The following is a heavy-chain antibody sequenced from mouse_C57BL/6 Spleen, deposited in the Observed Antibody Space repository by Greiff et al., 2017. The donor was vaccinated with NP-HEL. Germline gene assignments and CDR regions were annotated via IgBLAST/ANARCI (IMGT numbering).Heavy chain of an antibody. Sequence: EVKLMESGGGLVKPGGSLKLSCAASGFTFSSYAMSWVRQTPEKRLEWVATISDGGSYTYYPDNVKGRFTISRDNAKNNLYLQMSHLKSEDTAMYYCARGGADSSGYVYAMDYWGQGTSVTVSS. J-gene: IGHJ4*01. CDR1: GFTFSSYA. CDR3: ARGGADSSGYVYAMDY. V-gene: IGHV5-4*03. CDR2: ISDGGSYT. D-gene: IGHD3-2*02.